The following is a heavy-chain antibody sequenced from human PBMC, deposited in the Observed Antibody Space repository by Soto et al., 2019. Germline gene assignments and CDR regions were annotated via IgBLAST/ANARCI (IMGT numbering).Heavy chain of an antibody. CDR3: ARGHSSGWTASYYFDY. CDR2: IIPILGIA. Sequence: ASVKVSCKASGGTFSSYTISWVRQAPGQGLEWMGRIIPILGIANYAQKFQGRVTITADKSTSTAYMELSSLRSEDTAVYYCARGHSSGWTASYYFDYWGQGTLVTVSS. D-gene: IGHD6-19*01. CDR1: GGTFSSYT. J-gene: IGHJ4*02. V-gene: IGHV1-69*02.